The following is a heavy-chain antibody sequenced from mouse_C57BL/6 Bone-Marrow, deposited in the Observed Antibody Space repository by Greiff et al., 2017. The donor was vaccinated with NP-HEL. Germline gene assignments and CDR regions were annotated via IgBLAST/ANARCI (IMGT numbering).Heavy chain of an antibody. J-gene: IGHJ4*01. CDR3: ARSEVYGYDWNYAMDY. CDR1: GYTFTSYW. V-gene: IGHV1-72*01. Sequence: QVQLQQPGAELVKPGASVKLSCKASGYTFTSYWMHWVKQRPGRGLEWIGRIDPNSGGTKYNEKFKSKATLTVDKPSSTAYMQLSSLTSEDSAVYYCARSEVYGYDWNYAMDYWGQGTSVTVSS. CDR2: IDPNSGGT. D-gene: IGHD2-2*01.